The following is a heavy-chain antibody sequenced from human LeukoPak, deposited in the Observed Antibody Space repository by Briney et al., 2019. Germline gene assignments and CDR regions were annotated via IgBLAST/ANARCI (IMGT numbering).Heavy chain of an antibody. V-gene: IGHV1-69*13. CDR2: IIPIFGTA. CDR3: ARDLGYSGYDLQAYGMDV. CDR1: GGTFSSYA. D-gene: IGHD5-12*01. J-gene: IGHJ6*02. Sequence: SLKLSCKASGGTFSSYAISWVRQAPGQGLEWMGGIIPIFGTANYAQKFQGRVTITADESTSTAYMELSSLRSEDTAVYYCARDLGYSGYDLQAYGMDVWGQGTTVTVSS.